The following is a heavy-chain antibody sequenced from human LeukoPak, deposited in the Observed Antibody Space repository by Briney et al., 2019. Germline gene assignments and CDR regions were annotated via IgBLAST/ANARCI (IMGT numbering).Heavy chain of an antibody. Sequence: SETLSLTCAVYGGSFSGYYWSWIRQPPGKGLEWIGEINHSGSTNYNPSLKSRVTTSVDTSKNQFSLKLTSVTAADTAVYYCATLGEYYDSSGYYYNWGQGTLVTVSP. CDR1: GGSFSGYY. CDR3: ATLGEYYDSSGYYYN. V-gene: IGHV4-34*01. J-gene: IGHJ4*02. D-gene: IGHD3-22*01. CDR2: INHSGST.